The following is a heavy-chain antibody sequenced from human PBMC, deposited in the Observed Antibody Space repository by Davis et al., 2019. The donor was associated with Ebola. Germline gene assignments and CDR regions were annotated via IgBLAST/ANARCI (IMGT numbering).Heavy chain of an antibody. CDR2: ISGSGGST. CDR3: ARHYVYDYYMGLDV. J-gene: IGHJ6*02. Sequence: GGSLRLSCTDSVITFSSYAMTWVRQAPGKGLEWVSAISGSGGSTYYVDSVKGRFTISRDNSKNTIYLQMNSLRAEDTAVYYCARHYVYDYYMGLDVWGQGTTVAVSS. D-gene: IGHD5/OR15-5a*01. V-gene: IGHV3-23*01. CDR1: VITFSSYA.